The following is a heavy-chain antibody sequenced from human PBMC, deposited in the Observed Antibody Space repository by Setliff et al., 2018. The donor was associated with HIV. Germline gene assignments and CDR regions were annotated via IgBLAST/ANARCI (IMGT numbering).Heavy chain of an antibody. D-gene: IGHD3-3*01. J-gene: IGHJ4*02. CDR3: ARGYYNFWSGYPPLDY. Sequence: SETLSLTCTVSGDSVNDRSYYWSWIRQPPGKGLEWIGYIYYSGSTNYNPSLKSRVTISVDTSKNQFSLKLSSVTAADTAVYYCARGYYNFWSGYPPLDYWGQGTLVTVSS. CDR1: GDSVNDRSYY. V-gene: IGHV4-61*01. CDR2: IYYSGST.